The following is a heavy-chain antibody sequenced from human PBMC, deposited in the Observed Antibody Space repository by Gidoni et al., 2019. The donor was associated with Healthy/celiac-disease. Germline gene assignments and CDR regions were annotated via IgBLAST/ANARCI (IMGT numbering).Heavy chain of an antibody. D-gene: IGHD4-17*01. V-gene: IGHV3-48*01. J-gene: IGHJ6*03. CDR2: ISSSSSTI. Sequence: EVQLVESGGGLVQPGGSLRLSCAAYGFTFSSYSLNWGRQAPGKGLEWVSYISSSSSTIYYADSVKGRFTISRDNAKNSLYLQMNSLRAEDTAVYYCARDLTAAFGDYVIYYYYYMDVWGKGTTVTVSS. CDR1: GFTFSSYS. CDR3: ARDLTAAFGDYVIYYYYYMDV.